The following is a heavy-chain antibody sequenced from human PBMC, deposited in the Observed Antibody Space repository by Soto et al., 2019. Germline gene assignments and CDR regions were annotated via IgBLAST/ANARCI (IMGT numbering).Heavy chain of an antibody. Sequence: SETLSLTCTVSGGSISSSSYYWGWIRQPPGKGLEWIGSIYYSGSTYYNPSLKSRVTISVDTSKNRFSLKLSSVTAADTAVYYCARGIGDFDWFFDYWGQGTLVTVSS. CDR3: ARGIGDFDWFFDY. J-gene: IGHJ4*02. CDR1: GGSISSSSYY. V-gene: IGHV4-39*01. CDR2: IYYSGST. D-gene: IGHD3-9*01.